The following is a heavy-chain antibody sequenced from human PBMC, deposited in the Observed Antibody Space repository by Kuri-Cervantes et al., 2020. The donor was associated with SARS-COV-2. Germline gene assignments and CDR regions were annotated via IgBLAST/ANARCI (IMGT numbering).Heavy chain of an antibody. CDR3: ARDINPVGALDY. CDR2: IYHSGST. CDR1: GYSISSGYY. J-gene: IGHJ4*02. D-gene: IGHD1-26*01. V-gene: IGHV4-38-2*02. Sequence: SETLSLTCAVSGYSISSGYYWGWIRQPPGKGLEWSGSIYHSGSTYYNPSLKSRVTISVDTSKNQFSRKLSSVTAADTAVYYCARDINPVGALDYWGQGTLVTVSS.